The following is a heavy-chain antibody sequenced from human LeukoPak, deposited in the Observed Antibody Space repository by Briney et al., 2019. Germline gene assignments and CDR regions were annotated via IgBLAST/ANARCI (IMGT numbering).Heavy chain of an antibody. CDR2: ICGHGISI. CDR3: AKEDGNYRSGRSYYFDY. J-gene: IGHJ4*02. D-gene: IGHD3-10*01. CDR1: GFTFSHYA. V-gene: IGHV3-23*01. Sequence: GGSLRLSCEASGFTFSHYAMSWVRQAPGKGLEWVSGICGHGISIYYADSVKGRFTISRDNSKSTLYLVMNSLRAEDTAVYYCAKEDGNYRSGRSYYFDYWGQGTLVTVSS.